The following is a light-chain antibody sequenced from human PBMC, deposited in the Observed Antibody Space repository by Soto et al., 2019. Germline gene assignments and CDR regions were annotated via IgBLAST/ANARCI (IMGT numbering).Light chain of an antibody. Sequence: DIQMTQSPSSLSASVGDRIAITCQASQGISRELNWYQQKPGKAPELLIYGASNLQTGVPSRFSGGGSGTHFSLTISALQPEDVATYYCHQYTSLPYTFGGGTKVDIK. V-gene: IGKV1-33*01. CDR3: HQYTSLPYT. CDR2: GAS. CDR1: QGISRE. J-gene: IGKJ4*01.